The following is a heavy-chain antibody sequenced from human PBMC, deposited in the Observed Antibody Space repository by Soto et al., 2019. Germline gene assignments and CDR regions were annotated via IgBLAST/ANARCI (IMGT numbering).Heavy chain of an antibody. J-gene: IGHJ4*02. V-gene: IGHV4-34*01. CDR1: GGSFSGYY. Sequence: TLSLTCAVYGGSFSGYYWSWIRQPPGKGLEWIGEINHSGSTNYNPSLKSRVTISVDTSKNQFSLKLSSVTAADTAVYYCARAPPSSGSFDYWGQGTLVTVSS. D-gene: IGHD3-10*01. CDR2: INHSGST. CDR3: ARAPPSSGSFDY.